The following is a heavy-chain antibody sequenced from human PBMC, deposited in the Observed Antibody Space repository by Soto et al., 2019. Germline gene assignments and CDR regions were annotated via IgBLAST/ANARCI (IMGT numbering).Heavy chain of an antibody. J-gene: IGHJ4*02. CDR2: INPSGGST. V-gene: IGHV1-46*01. CDR1: GYPFTSYY. Sequence: ASVKVSCKASGYPFTSYYMHWVRQAPGQGLEWMGIINPSGGSTSYAQKFQGRVTMTRDTSTSTVYMELSSLRSEDTAVYYCARGAYTGYSGYDYKQYDYWGQGTLVTVSS. CDR3: ARGAYTGYSGYDYKQYDY. D-gene: IGHD5-12*01.